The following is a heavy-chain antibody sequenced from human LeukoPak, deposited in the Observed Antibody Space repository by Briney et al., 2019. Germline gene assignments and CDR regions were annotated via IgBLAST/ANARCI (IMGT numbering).Heavy chain of an antibody. J-gene: IGHJ4*02. CDR1: GFTFSSYA. D-gene: IGHD3-3*01. V-gene: IGHV3-23*01. Sequence: GGSLRLSCAASGFTFSSYAMSWVRQAPGKGLEWVSAISGSGGSTYYADSVKGRFTISRDNSKNTLYLQMNSLRAEDTAVYYCASSLRSYDFWSGYLDYWGQGTLVTVSS. CDR2: ISGSGGST. CDR3: ASSLRSYDFWSGYLDY.